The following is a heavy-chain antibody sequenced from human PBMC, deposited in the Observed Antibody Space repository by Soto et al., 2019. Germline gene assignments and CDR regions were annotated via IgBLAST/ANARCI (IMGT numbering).Heavy chain of an antibody. J-gene: IGHJ3*02. CDR2: IYWDDDQ. CDR3: EHAFGGTSWPNDAFDI. V-gene: IGHV2-5*02. CDR1: GFSLSGDGVG. Sequence: QITWKESGPTLVKPTQSLTLTCTVSGFSLSGDGVGVGWIRQPPGKALEWLALIYWDDDQGYSPSLKTRLTITKDTSKNQVVNTMPNIDPVDTTKYYCEHAFGGTSWPNDAFDIWGQRTVVTVSS. D-gene: IGHD3-3*02.